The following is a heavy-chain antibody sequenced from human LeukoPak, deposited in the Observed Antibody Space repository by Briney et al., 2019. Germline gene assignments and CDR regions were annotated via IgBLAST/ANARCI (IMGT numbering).Heavy chain of an antibody. D-gene: IGHD4-11*01. J-gene: IGHJ4*02. CDR2: IYTSGST. CDR1: GGSISSYY. CDR3: ARGRLPRDYFDY. Sequence: SETLSLTCTVAGGSISSYYWSWIRQPAGKGLEWIGRIYTSGSTNYNPSLKSRVTVSVDTSKNQFSLKLSSVTAADTAVYYCARGRLPRDYFDYWGQGTLVTVSS. V-gene: IGHV4-4*07.